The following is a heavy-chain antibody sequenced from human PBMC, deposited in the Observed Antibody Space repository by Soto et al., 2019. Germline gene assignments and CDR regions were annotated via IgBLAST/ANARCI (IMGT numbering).Heavy chain of an antibody. CDR3: AKDLYDRLGMAFDL. J-gene: IGHJ3*01. CDR2: VSGSGGST. Sequence: EVQLLESGGGLVQPGGSLRLSCAASGFTFSSYVLSWVRQAPGKGLEWVSAVSGSGGSTYYADSVKGRFTISRDNSKNTRYLQMNSLSAEDTDVYYCAKDLYDRLGMAFDLWGQGTMVTVSS. CDR1: GFTFSSYV. D-gene: IGHD3-22*01. V-gene: IGHV3-23*01.